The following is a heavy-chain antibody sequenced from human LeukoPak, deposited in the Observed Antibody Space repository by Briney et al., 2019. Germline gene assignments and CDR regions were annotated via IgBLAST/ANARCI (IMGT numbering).Heavy chain of an antibody. V-gene: IGHV4-4*02. Sequence: SGTLSLTCAVSGCSITSVNWWSWVRQPPGKRLEWICEIYYTGTTNYNPSLKSRVTISADKSKNHISLKLSSVTAAGTAVYYCARGGWYHVSTGYFGYWGQGTLVSVSS. D-gene: IGHD3-22*01. J-gene: IGHJ4*02. CDR2: IYYTGTT. CDR3: ARGGWYHVSTGYFGY. CDR1: GCSITSVNW.